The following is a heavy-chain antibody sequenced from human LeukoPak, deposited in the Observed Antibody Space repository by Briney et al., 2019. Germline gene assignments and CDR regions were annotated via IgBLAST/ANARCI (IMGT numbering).Heavy chain of an antibody. V-gene: IGHV1-69*05. CDR2: IIPIFGTA. CDR1: VGTLSSYA. Sequence: EASVKVSCKASVGTLSSYAISWVRQAPGQGREWMGRIIPIFGTANYAQKFKGRVTITTDESTSTAYMELSSLRSEDTAVYYCAGYCSGGSCYGGYYFDYWGQGTLVTVSS. CDR3: AGYCSGGSCYGGYYFDY. D-gene: IGHD2-15*01. J-gene: IGHJ4*02.